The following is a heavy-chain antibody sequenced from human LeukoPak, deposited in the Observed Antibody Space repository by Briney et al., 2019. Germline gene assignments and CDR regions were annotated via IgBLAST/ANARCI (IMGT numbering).Heavy chain of an antibody. CDR2: IIPIFGTA. V-gene: IGHV1-69*13. J-gene: IGHJ4*02. D-gene: IGHD2-8*01. CDR3: ASRGHCTNGVCYTGDY. Sequence: SVKVSCKASGGTFSSYAISWVRQAPGQGLEWMGGIIPIFGTANYAQKFQGRVTITADESTSTAYMELSSLRSEDTAVYYCASRGHCTNGVCYTGDYWGQGTLVTVSS. CDR1: GGTFSSYA.